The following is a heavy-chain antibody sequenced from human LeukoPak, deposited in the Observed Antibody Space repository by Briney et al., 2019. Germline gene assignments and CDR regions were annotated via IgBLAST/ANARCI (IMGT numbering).Heavy chain of an antibody. CDR1: GDSISSGGHF. Sequence: SETLSLTCTVSGDSISSGGHFWSWIRQHPGKGLERIGYIYYSGTTYYNPSLKSRVTISVDTSKNQFSLKLSSVTAADTAVYYCARADDYNDYFDYWGQGTLVTVSS. CDR3: ARADDYNDYFDY. V-gene: IGHV4-31*03. J-gene: IGHJ4*02. CDR2: IYYSGTT. D-gene: IGHD5-24*01.